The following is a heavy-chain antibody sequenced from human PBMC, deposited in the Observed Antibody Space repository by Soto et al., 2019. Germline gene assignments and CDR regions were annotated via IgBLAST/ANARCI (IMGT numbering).Heavy chain of an antibody. J-gene: IGHJ4*02. D-gene: IGHD4-17*01. V-gene: IGHV3-23*01. CDR1: GFTFSSYA. CDR2: ISGSGGST. CDR3: AKRNSYGDYEWKDY. Sequence: AGGSLRLSCAASGFTFSSYAMSWVRQAPGKGLEWVSAISGSGGSTYYADSVKGRFTISRDNSKNTLYLQMNSLRAEDTAVYYCAKRNSYGDYEWKDYWGQGTLVTVSS.